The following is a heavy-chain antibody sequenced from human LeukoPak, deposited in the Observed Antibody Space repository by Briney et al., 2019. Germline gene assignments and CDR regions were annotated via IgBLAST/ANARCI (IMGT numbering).Heavy chain of an antibody. Sequence: GASVKVSCKASGYTFTSYGISWVRQAPGQGLEWMGWISAYNGNTNYAQKLQGRVTMTTDTSTSTAYMELRSLRSDDTAVYYCARCPVHLTYYDSSGYYDPPLDYWGQGTLVTVSS. V-gene: IGHV1-18*01. D-gene: IGHD3-22*01. CDR1: GYTFTSYG. CDR2: ISAYNGNT. CDR3: ARCPVHLTYYDSSGYYDPPLDY. J-gene: IGHJ4*02.